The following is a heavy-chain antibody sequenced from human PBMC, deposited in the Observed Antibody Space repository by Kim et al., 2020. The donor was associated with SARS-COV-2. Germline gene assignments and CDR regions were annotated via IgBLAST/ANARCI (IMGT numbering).Heavy chain of an antibody. D-gene: IGHD3-10*01. CDR1: GFTASSNH. CDR2: IYSGDNT. J-gene: IGHJ6*02. Sequence: GGSLRLSCAASGFTASSNHMSWVRQAPGKGLEWVSVIYSGDNTYYADSVRGRFTISRDNSKNTLYLQMNSLRAEDTAVYYCARDREIRGGGGMDVWGQGTTVTVSS. CDR3: ARDREIRGGGGMDV. V-gene: IGHV3-53*01.